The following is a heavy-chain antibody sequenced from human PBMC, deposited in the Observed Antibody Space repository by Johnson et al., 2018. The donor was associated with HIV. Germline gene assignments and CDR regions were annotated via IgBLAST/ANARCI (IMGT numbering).Heavy chain of an antibody. CDR3: ARVGVDYYDRGATYQNAFDI. V-gene: IGHV3-30-3*01. Sequence: QVQLVESGGGLVQPGRSLRLSCAASGFTFSTYDMHWVRQAPGKGLEWVAVISYDGSNKYYADSVKGRFTISIDNSKNTLYLQMNSLRAEDTAVYYCARVGVDYYDRGATYQNAFDIWGQGTMVTVSS. CDR2: ISYDGSNK. CDR1: GFTFSTYD. J-gene: IGHJ3*02. D-gene: IGHD3-22*01.